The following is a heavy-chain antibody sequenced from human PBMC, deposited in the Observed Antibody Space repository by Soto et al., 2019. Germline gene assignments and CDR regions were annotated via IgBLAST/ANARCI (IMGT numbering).Heavy chain of an antibody. J-gene: IGHJ1*01. V-gene: IGHV1-69*12. Sequence: QVQLVQSGAEVKKPGSSVKVSCKASGGTFSSYAISWVRQAPGQGLEWMGGIIPIFGTANYAQKFQGRVTITADESTSTAYMERSSLRSEDTAVYYCARTYGRDGYNVRYLQHWGQGPLVTVSS. D-gene: IGHD5-12*01. CDR2: IIPIFGTA. CDR1: GGTFSSYA. CDR3: ARTYGRDGYNVRYLQH.